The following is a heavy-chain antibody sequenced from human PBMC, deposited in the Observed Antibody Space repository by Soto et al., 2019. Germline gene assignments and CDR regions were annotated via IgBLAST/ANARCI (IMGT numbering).Heavy chain of an antibody. CDR3: AKLYWNPRYFDY. CDR1: GFTFSSVA. CDR2: ITDSGGST. Sequence: QSGWSLRLSCAASGFTFSSVAMAWVRQAPGKGLEWVSSITDSGGSTDYADSVKGRFTISRDNSRNTLYLQMNSLRADDTAVYYCAKLYWNPRYFDYWGQGTRVTVS. J-gene: IGHJ4*02. V-gene: IGHV3-23*01. D-gene: IGHD1-1*01.